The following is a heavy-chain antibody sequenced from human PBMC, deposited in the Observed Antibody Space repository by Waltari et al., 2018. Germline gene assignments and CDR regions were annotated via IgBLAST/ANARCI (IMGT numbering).Heavy chain of an antibody. CDR2: ISGSGGST. CDR1: GFTFSSYA. Sequence: EVQLLESGGGLVQPGGSLRLSCAASGFTFSSYAMSWVRQAPGKGLEWVSAISGSGGSTYYADSVKGRFNISRDNSKNTLYLQMNSLRAEDTAVYYCAKDQRWGSGSYFDAFDIWGQGTMVTVSS. J-gene: IGHJ3*02. D-gene: IGHD3-10*01. CDR3: AKDQRWGSGSYFDAFDI. V-gene: IGHV3-23*01.